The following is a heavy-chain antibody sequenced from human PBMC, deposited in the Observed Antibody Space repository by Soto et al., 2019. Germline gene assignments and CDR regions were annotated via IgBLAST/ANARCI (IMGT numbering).Heavy chain of an antibody. CDR2: IHHSGSI. V-gene: IGHV4-30-4*08. Sequence: SETLSLTCTVSGGSISSDYYHWTWIRQSPGKGLEWIGYIHHSGSILYNPSLKSRVTISVDAYKNQFSLHLSSVTVADTAFYYCAGGGSIVVATRRIMDVRGKGTTVTVSS. J-gene: IGHJ6*04. D-gene: IGHD3-22*01. CDR3: AGGGSIVVATRRIMDV. CDR1: GGSISSDYYH.